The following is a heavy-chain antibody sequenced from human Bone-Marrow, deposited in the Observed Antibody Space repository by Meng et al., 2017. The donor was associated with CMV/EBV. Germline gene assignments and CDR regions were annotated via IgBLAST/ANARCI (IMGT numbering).Heavy chain of an antibody. V-gene: IGHV1-2*02. CDR1: GYTFTGYY. CDR3: AREGKDCSSTSCYQYNWFDP. D-gene: IGHD2-2*01. Sequence: ASVKVSCKASGYTFTGYYMHWVRQAPGQGLEWMGWINPNSGGTNYAQKFQGRVTMTRDTSISTAYMELSRLRSDDTAVYYCAREGKDCSSTSCYQYNWFDPWGQGNLVNVSS. CDR2: INPNSGGT. J-gene: IGHJ5*02.